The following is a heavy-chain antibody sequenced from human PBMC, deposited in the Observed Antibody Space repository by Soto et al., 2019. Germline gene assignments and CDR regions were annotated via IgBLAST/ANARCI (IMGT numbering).Heavy chain of an antibody. CDR1: GGSISSGGYY. CDR2: IYYSGST. Sequence: QVQLQESGPGLVKPSQTLSLTCTVSGGSISSGGYYWSWIRQHPGKGVEWIGYIYYSGSTYYNPSPQSRVTISVDTSKNQFSLKLSSVTAADTAVYYCAIRNGSGSYYVDYWGQGTLVTVSS. D-gene: IGHD3-10*01. CDR3: AIRNGSGSYYVDY. V-gene: IGHV4-31*03. J-gene: IGHJ4*02.